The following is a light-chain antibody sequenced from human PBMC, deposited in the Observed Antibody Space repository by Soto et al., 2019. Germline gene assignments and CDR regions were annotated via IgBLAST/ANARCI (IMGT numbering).Light chain of an antibody. CDR2: EGV. J-gene: IGLJ1*01. Sequence: QSALTQPPSASGSPGQSVTISCTGTNNDIGVYDFVSSYQHHPGKAPRLIIYEGVQRPSGVRDRFSGSKSGNTASLTVSGLQAANEADYFCKSYAGSNTYVFGSGTKVTVL. V-gene: IGLV2-8*01. CDR1: NNDIGVYDF. CDR3: KSYAGSNTYV.